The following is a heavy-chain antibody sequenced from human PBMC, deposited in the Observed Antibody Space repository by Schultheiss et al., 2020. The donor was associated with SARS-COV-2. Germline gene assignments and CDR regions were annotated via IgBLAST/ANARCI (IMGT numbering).Heavy chain of an antibody. CDR1: GGSISSGGYY. D-gene: IGHD6-19*01. V-gene: IGHV4-61*08. CDR3: ARRRDSSGWYLRGGGYMDV. J-gene: IGHJ6*03. Sequence: SETLSLTCTVSGGSISSGGYYWSWIRQHPGKGLEWIGYIYYSGSTNYNPSLKSRVTISVDTSKNQFSLKLSSETAADTAVYYCARRRDSSGWYLRGGGYMDVWGKGTTVTVSS. CDR2: IYYSGST.